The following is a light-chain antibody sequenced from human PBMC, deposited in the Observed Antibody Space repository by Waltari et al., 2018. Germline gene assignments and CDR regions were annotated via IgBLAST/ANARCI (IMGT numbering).Light chain of an antibody. CDR3: QQYYSYLLT. J-gene: IGKJ4*01. Sequence: AIRMTQSPSSFSASTGDRGMITCRASQGISSYLAWYQQKPGKAPKLLIYAASTLQSGVPSRFSGSGSGTDFTLTISCLQSEDFATYYCQQYYSYLLTFGGGTKVEIK. V-gene: IGKV1-8*01. CDR1: QGISSY. CDR2: AAS.